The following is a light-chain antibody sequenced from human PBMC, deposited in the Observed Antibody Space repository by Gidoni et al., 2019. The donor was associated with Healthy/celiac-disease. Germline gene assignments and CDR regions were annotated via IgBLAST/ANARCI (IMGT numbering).Light chain of an antibody. CDR2: DVS. CDR3: SSYTSSSTLAYV. J-gene: IGLJ1*01. V-gene: IGLV2-14*04. CDR1: SSDVGGYNY. Sequence: SGSPGQSITISCTGTSSDVGGYNYVSWYQQHPGKAPKLMIYDVSNRPSGVSNRFSGSKSGNTASLTISGLQAEDEADYYCSSYTSSSTLAYVFGTGTKVTVL.